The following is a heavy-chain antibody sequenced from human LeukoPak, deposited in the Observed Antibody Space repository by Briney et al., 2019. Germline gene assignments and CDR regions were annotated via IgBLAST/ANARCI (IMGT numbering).Heavy chain of an antibody. D-gene: IGHD4-17*01. V-gene: IGHV3-74*01. Sequence: GGSLRLSCAASGFTFTGSWMHWVRQVPGKGLLWVARMNGDGSTINYADSVKGRFTISRDDANNMLYLQMNSLKVEDMAVYYCARAGYYRLDYWGQGVLATVTA. CDR2: MNGDGSTI. J-gene: IGHJ4*02. CDR3: ARAGYYRLDY. CDR1: GFTFTGSW.